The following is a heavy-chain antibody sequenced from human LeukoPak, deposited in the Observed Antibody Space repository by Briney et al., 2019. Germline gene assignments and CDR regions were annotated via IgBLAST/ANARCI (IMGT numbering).Heavy chain of an antibody. CDR3: ARGEPVITMARKFDY. D-gene: IGHD3-10*01. Sequence: PSETLSLTCTVSGGSISSSSYYWGWIRQPPGKGLEWIGSIYYSGSTYYNPSLKSRVTISVDTSKNQFSLKLSSVTAADTAVYYCARGEPVITMARKFDYWGQGTLVTVSS. V-gene: IGHV4-39*01. CDR1: GGSISSSSYY. CDR2: IYYSGST. J-gene: IGHJ4*02.